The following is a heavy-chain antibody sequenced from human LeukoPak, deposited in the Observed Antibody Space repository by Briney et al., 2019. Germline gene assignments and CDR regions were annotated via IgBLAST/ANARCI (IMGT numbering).Heavy chain of an antibody. Sequence: SETLSLTCTVSGGSISSYYWSWIRQPPGKGLEWIGYIYYSGSTNYNPSLKSRVTISVDTSKNQFSLKLSSVTAADTAVYYCAGSSWPYYFDYWGQGTLVTVSS. D-gene: IGHD6-13*01. CDR1: GGSISSYY. J-gene: IGHJ4*02. CDR2: IYYSGST. V-gene: IGHV4-59*08. CDR3: AGSSWPYYFDY.